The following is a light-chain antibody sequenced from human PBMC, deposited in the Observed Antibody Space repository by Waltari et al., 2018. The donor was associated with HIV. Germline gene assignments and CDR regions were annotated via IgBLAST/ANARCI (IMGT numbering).Light chain of an antibody. CDR2: DVS. CDR3: CSYAGGNTYV. V-gene: IGLV2-23*02. Sequence: QSALTRPASVSGSPGQSLTTPCPAVGSYKRVPWYKQHPGKAPKLLIYDVSERPSGISNRFSGSKSGNTASLTISGLQAEDEADYYCCSYAGGNTYVFDTGTKVTVL. J-gene: IGLJ1*01. CDR1: VGSYKR.